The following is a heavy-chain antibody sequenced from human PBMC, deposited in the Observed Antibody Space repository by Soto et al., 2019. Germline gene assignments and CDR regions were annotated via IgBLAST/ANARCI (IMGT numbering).Heavy chain of an antibody. D-gene: IGHD3-10*01. J-gene: IGHJ5*02. CDR2: TYHTGST. CDR3: ATDSAGRGPFDP. Sequence: SETLSLTCTISGGSFGTTYWSWIRQAPGKGLEWIGYTYHTGSTKYNPSLKSRATISVDTSKNQFSLTLNSAAAADTAVYYCATDSAGRGPFDPWGQGILVTVSS. CDR1: GGSFGTTY. V-gene: IGHV4-59*13.